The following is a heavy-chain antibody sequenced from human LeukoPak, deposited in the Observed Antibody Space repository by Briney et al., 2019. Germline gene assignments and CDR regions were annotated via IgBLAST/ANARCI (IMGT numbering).Heavy chain of an antibody. V-gene: IGHV4-34*01. D-gene: IGHD2-21*01. Sequence: PSETLSLTCTVSGGSINSYYWSWIRQPPGKGLEWIGEINHSGSTNYNPSLKSRVTISVDTSKNQFSLKLSSVTAADTAVYYCARDALWYSNFDAFDIWGQGTMVTVSS. CDR3: ARDALWYSNFDAFDI. J-gene: IGHJ3*02. CDR1: GGSINSYY. CDR2: INHSGST.